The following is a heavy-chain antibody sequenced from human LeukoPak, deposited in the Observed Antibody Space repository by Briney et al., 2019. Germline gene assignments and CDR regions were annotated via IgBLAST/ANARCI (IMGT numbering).Heavy chain of an antibody. CDR2: INPNSGGT. V-gene: IGHV1-2*02. J-gene: IGHJ4*02. CDR1: GYTFTGYY. CDR3: ARGGSYYYDSSGYLPFDY. Sequence: GASVKVSCKASGYTFTGYYMHWVRQAPGQGLEWMGWINPNSGGTNYAQKFQGRVTMIRDTSISTAYMELSRLRSDDTAVYYCARGGSYYYDSSGYLPFDYWGQGTLVTVSS. D-gene: IGHD3-22*01.